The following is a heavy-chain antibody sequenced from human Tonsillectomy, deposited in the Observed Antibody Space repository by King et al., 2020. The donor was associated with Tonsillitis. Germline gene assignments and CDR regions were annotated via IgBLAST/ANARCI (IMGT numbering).Heavy chain of an antibody. Sequence: VQLVESGGGVVQPGRSLRLSCAASGFTFSSYDMHWVRQAPGKGLEWVAVISYDGSNKYYADSVKGRFTISRDNSKNTLYLQMNSLRAEDTAVYYCAKDIWGIYSTEVSFDYWGQGTLVTVSS. CDR3: AKDIWGIYSTEVSFDY. CDR2: ISYDGSNK. CDR1: GFTFSSYD. V-gene: IGHV3-30*18. D-gene: IGHD6-13*01. J-gene: IGHJ4*02.